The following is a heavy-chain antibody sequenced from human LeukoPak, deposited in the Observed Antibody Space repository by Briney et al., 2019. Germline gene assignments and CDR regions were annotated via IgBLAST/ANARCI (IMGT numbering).Heavy chain of an antibody. CDR3: ARRDGDYYYYYGMDV. CDR2: IYPGDSDT. CDR1: GYSFTSYW. V-gene: IGHV5-51*01. J-gene: IGHJ6*02. Sequence: GESLKISCKGSGYSFTSYWIGWVRPMPGKGLEWMGIIYPGDSDTRYSPSFQGQVTISADKSISTAYLQWSSLKASDTAMYYCARRDGDYYYYYGMDVWGQGTTVTVSS. D-gene: IGHD4-17*01.